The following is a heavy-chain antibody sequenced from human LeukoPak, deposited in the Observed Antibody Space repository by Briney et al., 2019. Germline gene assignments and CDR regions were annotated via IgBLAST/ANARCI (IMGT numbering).Heavy chain of an antibody. D-gene: IGHD6-6*01. J-gene: IGHJ4*02. CDR1: GFTFRSYG. V-gene: IGHV3-33*01. Sequence: PGGSLRLSCAASGFTFRSYGMHWVRQAPGKGLEWLAVIWYDGSNKYCADSVKGRFTISRDNSKNTLYLEMSSLRAEDTAVYYCARVASSSSLGFDYWGQGTLVTVSS. CDR2: IWYDGSNK. CDR3: ARVASSSSLGFDY.